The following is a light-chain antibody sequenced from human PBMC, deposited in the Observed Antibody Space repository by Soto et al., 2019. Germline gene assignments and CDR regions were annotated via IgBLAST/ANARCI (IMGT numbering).Light chain of an antibody. CDR2: EVS. Sequence: QSALTQPPSASGSPGQSVTISCTGTSSDVGGYNYVSWYQQHPGKAPKLMIYEVSKRPSGVPDRFSGSKSGNTASLTVSGLQAEDEADYYCNSYAASNKVYVFGTG. J-gene: IGLJ1*01. CDR1: SSDVGGYNY. V-gene: IGLV2-8*01. CDR3: NSYAASNKVYV.